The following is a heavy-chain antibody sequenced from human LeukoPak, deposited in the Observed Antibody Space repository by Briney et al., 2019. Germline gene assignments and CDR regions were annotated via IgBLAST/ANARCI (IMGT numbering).Heavy chain of an antibody. CDR2: ISAYNGNT. CDR3: ARITMVRGVIFEWYFDL. D-gene: IGHD3-10*01. J-gene: IGHJ2*01. Sequence: ASVKVSCKASGYTFTTYGILWVRQAPGQGLEWMGWISAYNGNTKYAQRFQGRVTTTTDTSTSIAYMELRSLRSDDTAVYYCARITMVRGVIFEWYFDLWGRGTLVTVSS. CDR1: GYTFTTYG. V-gene: IGHV1-18*01.